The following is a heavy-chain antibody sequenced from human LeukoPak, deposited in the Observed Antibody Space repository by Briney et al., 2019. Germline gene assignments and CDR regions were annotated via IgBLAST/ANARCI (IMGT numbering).Heavy chain of an antibody. Sequence: PGGSLRLSCAASGFTFSSYGMHWVRQAPGKGLEWVAVIWYDGSDKYYADSVKGRFTISRDNSKNTLFLQMNNLRAEDTAVYYCARLKGDAFDIWGQGTMVTVSS. J-gene: IGHJ3*02. CDR3: ARLKGDAFDI. V-gene: IGHV3-33*01. CDR1: GFTFSSYG. CDR2: IWYDGSDK.